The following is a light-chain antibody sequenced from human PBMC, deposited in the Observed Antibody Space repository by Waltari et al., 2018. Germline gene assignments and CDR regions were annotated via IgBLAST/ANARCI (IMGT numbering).Light chain of an antibody. Sequence: EIVLTQSPAILSLSPGERASLSCRASQSVTNYLAWYQQKPGPAPRLLIYDTSNRATGIPARFSGSGFGTDVTLTISSLEPEDFAVYYCQQRRDWPLTFGGGTKVEIK. J-gene: IGKJ4*01. CDR3: QQRRDWPLT. V-gene: IGKV3-11*01. CDR1: QSVTNY. CDR2: DTS.